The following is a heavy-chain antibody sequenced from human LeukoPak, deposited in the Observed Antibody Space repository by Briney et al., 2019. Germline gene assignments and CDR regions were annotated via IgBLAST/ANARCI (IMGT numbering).Heavy chain of an antibody. V-gene: IGHV3-30-3*01. CDR3: ARLYDSSGYDPGVGY. D-gene: IGHD3-22*01. J-gene: IGHJ4*02. CDR1: GFTFSSYA. CDR2: ISYDGSNK. Sequence: PARSLRLSCAASGFTFSSYAMHWVRQAPGKGLEWVAVISYDGSNKYYADSVKGRFTISRDNSKNTLYLQMNSLRAEDTAVYYCARLYDSSGYDPGVGYWGQGTLVTVSS.